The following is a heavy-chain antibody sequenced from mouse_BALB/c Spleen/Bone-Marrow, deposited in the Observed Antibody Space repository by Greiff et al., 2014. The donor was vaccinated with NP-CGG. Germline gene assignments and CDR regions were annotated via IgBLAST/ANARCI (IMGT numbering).Heavy chain of an antibody. J-gene: IGHJ3*01. Sequence: LQQSGPELVRPSPSVSMSCNVSGYTFTSYKMHWLKRQPARDQEWMRYINPCSGYTNYNQKIKDKITLTADKSTSTTYMQLSRLTSVDSVVYSCARWYNYYDYDWFDYWGQGTLVTVSA. CDR3: ARWYNYYDYDWFDY. V-gene: IGHV1-4*01. CDR1: GYTFTSYK. D-gene: IGHD2-4*01. CDR2: INPCSGYT.